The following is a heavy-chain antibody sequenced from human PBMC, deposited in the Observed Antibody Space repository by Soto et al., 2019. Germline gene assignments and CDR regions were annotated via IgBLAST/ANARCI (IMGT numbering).Heavy chain of an antibody. D-gene: IGHD2-21*02. J-gene: IGHJ5*02. CDR3: THNACGSDCWGWFDA. CDR1: GFSLITSGVV. CDR2: IYWNDDK. V-gene: IGHV2-5*01. Sequence: SGPTLVNPTQTLTLTCTFSGFSLITSGVVVGWIRQPPGNALEWLALIYWNDDKRYSSSLKSRLTITKDTSKNQVVLTMTNMDPVDTATYYCTHNACGSDCWGWFDAWGQGTLVTVSS.